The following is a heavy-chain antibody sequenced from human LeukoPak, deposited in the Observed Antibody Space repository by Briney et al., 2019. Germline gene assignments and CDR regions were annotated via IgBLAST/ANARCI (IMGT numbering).Heavy chain of an antibody. D-gene: IGHD5-18*01. J-gene: IGHJ4*02. CDR2: INHSGTT. CDR1: GGSFSGYY. CDR3: ARGRARGYSYGWGPPSLYYFDY. V-gene: IGHV4-34*01. Sequence: PSETLSLTCAVYGGSFSGYYWSWIPPPPGQGLEWIGKINHSGTTNYHPSLTSRVTISVDTSKNQFSLKLSSVTAADTAVYYCARGRARGYSYGWGPPSLYYFDYWGQGTLVTVSS.